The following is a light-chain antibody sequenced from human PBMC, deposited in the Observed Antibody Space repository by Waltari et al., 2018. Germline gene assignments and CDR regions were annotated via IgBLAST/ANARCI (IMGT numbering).Light chain of an antibody. Sequence: QLVLTQSPSASASLGASVKLTCPLSSGHSSYAIAWHQQQPEKGPRYLMKLNSDGSHSKGDGIPDRFSGSSSGAERYLTISSLQSKDEADYYCQTWGTGPWVFGGGTKLTVL. J-gene: IGLJ3*02. CDR2: LNSDGSH. CDR3: QTWGTGPWV. V-gene: IGLV4-69*01. CDR1: SGHSSYA.